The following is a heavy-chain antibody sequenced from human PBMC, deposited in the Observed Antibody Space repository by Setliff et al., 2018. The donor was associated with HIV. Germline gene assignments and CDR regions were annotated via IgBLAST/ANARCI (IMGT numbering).Heavy chain of an antibody. CDR2: IDYSGSA. V-gene: IGHV4-31*03. J-gene: IGHJ4*02. CDR3: AREGKTAMVTKYDY. CDR1: GGSVNSATYY. Sequence: SETLSLTCTVSGGSVNSATYYWSWIRQHPGKGLEWIGYIDYSGSAFYNPSLKSRIAISVDTSKNQFSLRMKSVTAADTAMYYCAREGKTAMVTKYDYWGQGTMVTVSS. D-gene: IGHD5-18*01.